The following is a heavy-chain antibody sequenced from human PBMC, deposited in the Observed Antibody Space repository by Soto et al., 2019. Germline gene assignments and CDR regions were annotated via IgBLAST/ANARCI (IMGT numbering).Heavy chain of an antibody. D-gene: IGHD1-26*01. V-gene: IGHV3-30*18. CDR3: AKAGVRIVGANSFAF. J-gene: IGHJ4*02. Sequence: PGGSLRLSCVGSGFTFSNYGMHWVRQPPGKGLEWVALISDDGDKRYYADSVRGRLIISRDNSKDTLYLQMNSLGPDDTAVYFCAKAGVRIVGANSFAFWGQRTPVTVAS. CDR2: ISDDGDKR. CDR1: GFTFSNYG.